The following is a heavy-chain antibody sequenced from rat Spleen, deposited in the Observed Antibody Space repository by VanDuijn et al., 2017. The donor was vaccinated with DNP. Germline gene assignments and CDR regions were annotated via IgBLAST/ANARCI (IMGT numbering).Heavy chain of an antibody. CDR2: ISTGGGNT. V-gene: IGHV5-25*01. CDR1: GFTFSNYD. J-gene: IGHJ4*01. Sequence: EVQLVESGGGLVQPGRSLKLSCAASGFTFSNYDMAWVRQAPTKGLEWVASISTGGGNTYYRDSVKGRFTISRDNAKSTLYLQMDSLSSDDSATFYCARHRTIMPYYYSMDAWGQGASVTVSS. D-gene: IGHD1-12*01. CDR3: ARHRTIMPYYYSMDA.